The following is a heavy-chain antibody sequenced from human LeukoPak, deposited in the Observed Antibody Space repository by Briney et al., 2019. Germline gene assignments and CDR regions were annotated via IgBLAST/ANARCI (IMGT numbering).Heavy chain of an antibody. Sequence: GGSLRLSCAASGFTFSSYGMHWVRQAPGEGLEWVALILYDGSNKYYADSVKGRFTISRDNSKNTLYLQMNSLRAEDTAVYYCAKRGAWGYRDNWFDPWGQGTLVTVSS. CDR1: GFTFSSYG. V-gene: IGHV3-30*18. D-gene: IGHD3-16*02. J-gene: IGHJ5*02. CDR3: AKRGAWGYRDNWFDP. CDR2: ILYDGSNK.